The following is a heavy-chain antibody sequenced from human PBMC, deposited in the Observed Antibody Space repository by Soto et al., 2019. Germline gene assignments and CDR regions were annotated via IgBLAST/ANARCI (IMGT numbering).Heavy chain of an antibody. Sequence: QVPLVQSGAEVKKPGSSVKVSCKASGGTFSSYAISWVRQAPGQGLEWMGGIIPIFGTANYAQKFQGRVTITADESTSTAYMELSSLRSEDTAVYYCAREEGGYNWNDNAFDIWGQGTMVTVSS. D-gene: IGHD1-1*01. V-gene: IGHV1-69*01. J-gene: IGHJ3*02. CDR3: AREEGGYNWNDNAFDI. CDR1: GGTFSSYA. CDR2: IIPIFGTA.